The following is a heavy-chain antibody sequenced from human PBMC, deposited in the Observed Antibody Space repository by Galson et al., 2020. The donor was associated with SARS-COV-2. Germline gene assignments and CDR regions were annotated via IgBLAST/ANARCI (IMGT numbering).Heavy chain of an antibody. CDR2: INPNSGDT. Sequence: ASVKVSCKASGYTFSGHYMHWVRLAPGQGLEWMGRINPNSGDTDVAQKFQGRVTMTTDTSLTTAYMGLSRLTSDDTAVYYCTRGSNCSPFYHFDPWGQGTLVTVSS. D-gene: IGHD3-10*01. V-gene: IGHV1-2*06. J-gene: IGHJ5*02. CDR1: GYTFSGHY. CDR3: TRGSNCSPFYHFDP.